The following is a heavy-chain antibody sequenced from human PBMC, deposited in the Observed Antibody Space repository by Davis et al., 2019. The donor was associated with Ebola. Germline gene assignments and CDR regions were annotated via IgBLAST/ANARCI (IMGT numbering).Heavy chain of an antibody. CDR2: ISLTGDDT. CDR1: GFTFSYYP. CDR3: ARGLGHFDP. Sequence: GESLKISCAASGFTFSYYPMSWVRQAPGKGLEWVSGISLTGDDTYYADSVKGRFTISRDNSKNTLYLQMNSLRAEDTAVFYCARGLGHFDPWGQGTLVTVSS. V-gene: IGHV3-23*01. J-gene: IGHJ5*02.